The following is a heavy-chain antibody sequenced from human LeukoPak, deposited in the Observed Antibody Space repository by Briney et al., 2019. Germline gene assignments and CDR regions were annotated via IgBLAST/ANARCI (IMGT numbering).Heavy chain of an antibody. CDR1: GFTFSSYG. Sequence: GGSLRLSCAASGFTFSSYGMHWVRQAPGKGLEWVAVIWYDGSNKYYADSVKGRFNISRDNSKNTLYLQMNSLRAEDTAVYYCARAHLGYGGYDESFDYWGQGTLVTVSS. D-gene: IGHD5-12*01. CDR3: ARAHLGYGGYDESFDY. J-gene: IGHJ4*02. CDR2: IWYDGSNK. V-gene: IGHV3-33*01.